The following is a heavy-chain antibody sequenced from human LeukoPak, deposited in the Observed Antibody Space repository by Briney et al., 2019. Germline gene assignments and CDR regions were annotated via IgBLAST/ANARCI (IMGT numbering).Heavy chain of an antibody. CDR2: IKSDGSST. CDR1: GFTFSTYW. V-gene: IGHV3-74*01. CDR3: ARDRGYTQDY. J-gene: IGHJ4*02. Sequence: GGSLRLSCAASGFTFSTYWMHWVRQAPGKGLVWVSHIKSDGSSTSYADSVKGRFTISRDNAKNTLYLQMNSLRAEDTAVYYCARDRGYTQDYWGQGALVTVSS. D-gene: IGHD5-12*01.